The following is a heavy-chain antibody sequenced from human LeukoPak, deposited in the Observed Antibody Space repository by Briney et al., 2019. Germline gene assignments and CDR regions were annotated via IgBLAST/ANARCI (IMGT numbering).Heavy chain of an antibody. CDR3: TRDFPYSSSWSGYYYYGMDV. J-gene: IGHJ6*02. CDR1: GFTFGDYA. Sequence: GRSLRPSCTASGFTFGDYAMSWVRQAPGKGLEGVGFIRSKAYGGTTEYAASVKGRFTISRDDSKSIAYLQMNSLKTEDTAVYYCTRDFPYSSSWSGYYYYGMDVWGQGTTVTVSS. D-gene: IGHD6-13*01. V-gene: IGHV3-49*04. CDR2: IRSKAYGGTT.